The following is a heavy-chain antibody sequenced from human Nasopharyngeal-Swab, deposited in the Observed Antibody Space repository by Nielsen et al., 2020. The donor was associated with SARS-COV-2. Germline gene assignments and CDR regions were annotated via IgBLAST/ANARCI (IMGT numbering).Heavy chain of an antibody. V-gene: IGHV3-7*03. CDR3: ARGLSITYFYYGMDV. D-gene: IGHD1-14*01. CDR2: IKQDGSEK. Sequence: GESLKISCAASGFTFSSYWMSWVRQAPGKGLEWVANIKQDGSEKYYVDSVKGRFTISRDDAKNSLYLEMESLRVEDTAVYYCARGLSITYFYYGMDVWGQGTSVTVSS. J-gene: IGHJ6*02. CDR1: GFTFSSYW.